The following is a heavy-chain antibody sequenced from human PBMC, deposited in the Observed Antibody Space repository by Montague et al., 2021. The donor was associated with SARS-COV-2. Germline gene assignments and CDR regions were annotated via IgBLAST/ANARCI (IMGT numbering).Heavy chain of an antibody. D-gene: IGHD2-8*01. CDR1: GGSISSPDYY. V-gene: IGHV4-39*01. J-gene: IGHJ4*02. CDR2: ISYTGRT. Sequence: SETLSLTCTVSGGSISSPDYYWGWIRQSPGKGLEWIESISYTGRTYYNPSLRSRVSFSMDTYKNHFSLSLSSVTVADTAVYFCARQLPSYCATNKCYPYYFDGWGQGALVTVSS. CDR3: ARQLPSYCATNKCYPYYFDG.